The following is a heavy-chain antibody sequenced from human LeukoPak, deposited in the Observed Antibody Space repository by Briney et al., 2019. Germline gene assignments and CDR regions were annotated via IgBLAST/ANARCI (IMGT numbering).Heavy chain of an antibody. D-gene: IGHD3-22*01. CDR1: GGSISSGSFY. Sequence: MPSQTLSLTRTVSGGSISSGSFYWGWIRQTAGKGLEWIVRIYPSGYSQYSPSFRSRATISLDTRNQFSLKLSSVTAADTAVYFCARGYDRNGYQSRGFDYWGQGALVNVSS. J-gene: IGHJ4*02. V-gene: IGHV4-61*02. CDR2: IYPSGYS. CDR3: ARGYDRNGYQSRGFDY.